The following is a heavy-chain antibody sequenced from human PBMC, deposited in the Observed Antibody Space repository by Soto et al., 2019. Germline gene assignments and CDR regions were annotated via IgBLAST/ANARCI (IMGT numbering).Heavy chain of an antibody. CDR3: AKEDTSSGSLDY. CDR2: ISDSGATT. D-gene: IGHD6-19*01. V-gene: IGHV3-23*01. CDR1: GFPFGENA. Sequence: GSLILSCAASGFPFGENAMSWVRQAPGKGLEWVSGISDSGATTYYADSVRGRFTISRDNSKNTLYLQMKSLRAEDSASYYCAKEDTSSGSLDYWGQGALVTVSS. J-gene: IGHJ4*02.